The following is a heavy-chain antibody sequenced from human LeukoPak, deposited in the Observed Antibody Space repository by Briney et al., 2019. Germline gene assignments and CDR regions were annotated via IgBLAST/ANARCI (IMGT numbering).Heavy chain of an antibody. D-gene: IGHD4-23*01. V-gene: IGHV3-7*01. Sequence: GGSLRLSCAASGFNFSDYFLTWVRQAPGKGLEWVANINQDGNEKNYVDSLEGRFTISRDNAKRSLYLQMSSLRVDDTAMYYCVRDVGYYGGNHDYWGPGNPGHRFL. CDR1: GFNFSDYF. J-gene: IGHJ4*02. CDR2: INQDGNEK. CDR3: VRDVGYYGGNHDY.